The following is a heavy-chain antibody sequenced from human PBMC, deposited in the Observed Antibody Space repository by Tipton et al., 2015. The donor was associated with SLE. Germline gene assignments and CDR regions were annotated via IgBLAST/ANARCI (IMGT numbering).Heavy chain of an antibody. CDR3: ARGDYYESSGYFDY. J-gene: IGHJ4*02. CDR2: IYSGGST. Sequence: GSLRLSCAASGFTFSSYAMSWVRQAPGKGLEWVSVIYSGGSTYYADSVKGRFTISRDNSKNTLYLQMNSLRAEDTAVYYCARGDYYESSGYFDYWGQGTLVTVSS. D-gene: IGHD3-22*01. V-gene: IGHV3-23*03. CDR1: GFTFSSYA.